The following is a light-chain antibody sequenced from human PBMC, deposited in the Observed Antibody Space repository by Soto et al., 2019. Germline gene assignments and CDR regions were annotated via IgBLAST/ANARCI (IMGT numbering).Light chain of an antibody. Sequence: QSVLTQPRSVSGSPGQSVTISCSGTSSDVGAYTFVSWYQHHPGKAPKLMIYDVNRRPSGVPDRFSGSKSGNTASLTISGLQAEDEGDYYCSSYAGTYTYYVFGTGTKLTVL. CDR3: SSYAGTYTYYV. CDR2: DVN. J-gene: IGLJ1*01. V-gene: IGLV2-11*01. CDR1: SSDVGAYTF.